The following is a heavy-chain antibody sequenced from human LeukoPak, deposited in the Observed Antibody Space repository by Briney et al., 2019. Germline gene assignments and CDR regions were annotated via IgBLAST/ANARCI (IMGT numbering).Heavy chain of an antibody. J-gene: IGHJ4*02. Sequence: PGGSLRLSCAASGFTFTSYGMHWVRQAPGKGLEWVAAISYDENNRNYADSVKGRFTISRDNAKNSLYPQMNSLRAEDTAVYYCAEDLGYSGYDAPAPQGYWGQGTLVTVSS. CDR1: GFTFTSYG. CDR2: ISYDENNR. D-gene: IGHD5-12*01. V-gene: IGHV3-30*18. CDR3: AEDLGYSGYDAPAPQGY.